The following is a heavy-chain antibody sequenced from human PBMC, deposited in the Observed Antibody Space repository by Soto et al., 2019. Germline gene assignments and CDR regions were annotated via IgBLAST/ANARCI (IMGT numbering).Heavy chain of an antibody. J-gene: IGHJ6*02. CDR1: GFTFSSYW. CDR2: IKQDGSEK. V-gene: IGHV3-7*03. Sequence: EVQLVESGGGLVQPGGSLRLSCAASGFTFSSYWMSWVRQAPGKGLEWVANIKQDGSEKYYVDSVKGRFTISRDNAKNSLYLQMNSLRAEDTAVYYCAREFEGSSSWYVRYYYYGMDVWGQGTTVTVSS. D-gene: IGHD6-13*01. CDR3: AREFEGSSSWYVRYYYYGMDV.